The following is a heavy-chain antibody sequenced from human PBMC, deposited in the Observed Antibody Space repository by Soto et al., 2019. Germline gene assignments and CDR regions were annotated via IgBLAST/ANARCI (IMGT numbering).Heavy chain of an antibody. D-gene: IGHD2-21*02. Sequence: QVQLVQSGAEEKKPGASVKVSCKASGYTFTSYAMHWVRQAPGQSLDWMGWITAGNGNTKYSQKFQGRVNITRDTSARTAYRELISLRSEDTAVYYCARAWVVVTAPDYWGQGTLVTVSS. CDR1: GYTFTSYA. CDR3: ARAWVVVTAPDY. V-gene: IGHV1-3*05. CDR2: ITAGNGNT. J-gene: IGHJ4*02.